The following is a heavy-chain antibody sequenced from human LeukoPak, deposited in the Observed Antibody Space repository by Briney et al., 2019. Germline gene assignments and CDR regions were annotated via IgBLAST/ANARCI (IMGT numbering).Heavy chain of an antibody. CDR3: AGEDNSSGYRPFDI. D-gene: IGHD3-22*01. J-gene: IGHJ3*02. CDR1: GYTFTGYY. Sequence: ASVTVSCKASGYTFTGYYIHWVRQAPGRGLEWMGRINPNNGGTNYAQKFQGRVTMTRDMSMSTAYMELSRLRSVDTAVYYCAGEDNSSGYRPFDIWGQGTMVTVPS. CDR2: INPNNGGT. V-gene: IGHV1-2*06.